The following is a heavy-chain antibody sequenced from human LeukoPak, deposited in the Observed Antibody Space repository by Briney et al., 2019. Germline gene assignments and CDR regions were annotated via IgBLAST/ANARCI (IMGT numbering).Heavy chain of an antibody. D-gene: IGHD3-3*01. CDR1: GGSFSGYY. CDR2: INHSGST. V-gene: IGHV4-34*01. J-gene: IGHJ3*02. CDR3: ARGRAISIFGVVTIDAFDI. Sequence: PSETLSLTCAVYGGSFSGYYWSWIRQPPGKGLEWIGEINHSGSTNYNPSLKSRVTISVDTSKNQFSLKLSSVTAADTAVYYCARGRAISIFGVVTIDAFDIWGQGTMATVSS.